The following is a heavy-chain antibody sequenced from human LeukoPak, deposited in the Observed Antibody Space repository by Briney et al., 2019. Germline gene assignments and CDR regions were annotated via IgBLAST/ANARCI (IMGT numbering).Heavy chain of an antibody. CDR2: ISRSSSPI. Sequence: GGSLRLSCAASGFTFSNYPMNWVRQTPGKGLQWISYISRSSSPIYYADSVRGRFTISRDNAKNSLYLQMNSLRAEDTAVYYCARPDRSSTGAFDIWGQGTMVTVSS. V-gene: IGHV3-48*04. CDR3: ARPDRSSTGAFDI. J-gene: IGHJ3*02. D-gene: IGHD2-2*01. CDR1: GFTFSNYP.